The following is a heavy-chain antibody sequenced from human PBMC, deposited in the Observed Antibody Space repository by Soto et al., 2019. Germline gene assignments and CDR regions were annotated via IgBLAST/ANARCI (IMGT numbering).Heavy chain of an antibody. J-gene: IGHJ6*02. V-gene: IGHV4-31*03. D-gene: IGHD3-22*01. CDR1: GGSISSGGYY. CDR3: ARGDYYYDSSGYYYAPNGMDV. CDR2: IYYSGST. Sequence: QVQLQESGPGLVKPSQTLSLTCTVSGGSISSGGYYWSWIRQHPGKGLERIGYIYYSGSTYYNPSLQRRVTLSVDTSKNQFSLKLSSVTAADTAVYYCARGDYYYDSSGYYYAPNGMDVWGQGTTVTVSS.